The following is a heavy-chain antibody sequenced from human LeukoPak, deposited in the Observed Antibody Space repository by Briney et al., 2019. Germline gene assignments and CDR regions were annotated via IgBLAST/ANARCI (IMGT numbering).Heavy chain of an antibody. D-gene: IGHD3-9*01. Sequence: GESLKISCKGSGYSFTSYWIFWVRQLPGKGLEWMGRIEPTDSYTNYTPSFQGHVTISADKSISTAYLQWNSLKASDTAMYYCARRHYDISTGYPFDYWGQGTLVTVSS. V-gene: IGHV5-10-1*01. CDR2: IEPTDSYT. J-gene: IGHJ4*02. CDR1: GYSFTSYW. CDR3: ARRHYDISTGYPFDY.